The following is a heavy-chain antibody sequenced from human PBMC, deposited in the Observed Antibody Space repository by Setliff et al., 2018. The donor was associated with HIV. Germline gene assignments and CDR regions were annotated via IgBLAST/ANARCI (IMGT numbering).Heavy chain of an antibody. CDR1: GGSFSGYY. D-gene: IGHD3-10*01. CDR2: INHSGNT. Sequence: SETLSLTCAFNGGSFSGYYWMWTRQSPGEGLEWIGEINHSGNTNYNPTLKSRVTMSGDTSKNQFSLNLTSVTAADTAVYFCARGLGRGSGTYYNPPGYWGPGTLVTVSS. J-gene: IGHJ4*02. V-gene: IGHV4-34*01. CDR3: ARGLGRGSGTYYNPPGY.